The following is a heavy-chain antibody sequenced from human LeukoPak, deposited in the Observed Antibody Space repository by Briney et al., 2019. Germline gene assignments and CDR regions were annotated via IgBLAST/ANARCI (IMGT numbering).Heavy chain of an antibody. Sequence: QTGGSLRLSCAASGFTFSTYAMSWVRQAPGKGLEWVSAISGSGDSTYYADSVKGRFTISRDNSRNTLCLQMDSLRAEDTAVYFCARLPTFYYDSSGYHYDYWGQGTLVTVSS. CDR1: GFTFSTYA. D-gene: IGHD3-22*01. CDR2: ISGSGDST. CDR3: ARLPTFYYDSSGYHYDY. J-gene: IGHJ4*02. V-gene: IGHV3-23*01.